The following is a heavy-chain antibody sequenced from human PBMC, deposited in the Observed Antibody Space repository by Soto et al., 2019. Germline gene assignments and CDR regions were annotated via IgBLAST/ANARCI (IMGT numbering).Heavy chain of an antibody. Sequence: EVQLVESGGDLVQPGGSLRLACEASGFIFDRYAMNWVRQAPGKGLEWVSVVSGSTDTTFYADSVKGRFTTSRDNPKNTLYLQMDSLTADDAGVYYCARDFSRGYSGYDYDYWGQGTVVTVSS. CDR2: VSGSTDTT. V-gene: IGHV3-23*04. J-gene: IGHJ4*02. CDR3: ARDFSRGYSGYDYDY. CDR1: GFIFDRYA. D-gene: IGHD5-12*01.